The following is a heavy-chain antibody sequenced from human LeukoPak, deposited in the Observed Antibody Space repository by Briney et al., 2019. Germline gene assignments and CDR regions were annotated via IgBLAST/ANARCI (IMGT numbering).Heavy chain of an antibody. V-gene: IGHV3-23*01. CDR3: AKGDKVGATDLTFDY. J-gene: IGHJ4*02. Sequence: GGSLRLSCAASGFTFSSYEMNWVRQAPGKGLEWVSAISGSGGSTYYADSVKGRFTISRDNSKNTLYLQMNSLRAEDTAVYYCAKGDKVGATDLTFDYWGQGTLVTVSS. CDR1: GFTFSSYE. D-gene: IGHD1-26*01. CDR2: ISGSGGST.